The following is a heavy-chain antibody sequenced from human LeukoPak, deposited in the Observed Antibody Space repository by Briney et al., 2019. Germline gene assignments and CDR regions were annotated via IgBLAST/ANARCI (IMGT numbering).Heavy chain of an antibody. CDR3: AKDTKGRTMVRGVISHFDY. CDR1: GFTFSSYG. Sequence: GGSLRLSCAASGFTFSSYGMSWVRQAPGKGLEWVSAISGSGGSTYYADSVKGRFTISRDNSKNTLYLQMNSLRAEDTAVYYCAKDTKGRTMVRGVISHFDYWGQGTLVTVSS. V-gene: IGHV3-23*01. D-gene: IGHD3-10*01. J-gene: IGHJ4*02. CDR2: ISGSGGST.